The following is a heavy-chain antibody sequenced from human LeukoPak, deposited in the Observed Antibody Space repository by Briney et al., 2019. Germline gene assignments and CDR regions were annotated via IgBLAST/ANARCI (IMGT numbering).Heavy chain of an antibody. CDR2: ISYDGSNK. V-gene: IGHV3-30*01. CDR3: ARANHYDFWSGYYFDN. Sequence: GGSLRLSCAASGFTFSSYAMRWVRQAPGKGLEWVAVISYDGSNKYYADSVKGRFAISRDNSKNTLYLQMNSLRAEDTAVYYCARANHYDFWSGYYFDNWGQGTLVTVSS. J-gene: IGHJ4*02. CDR1: GFTFSSYA. D-gene: IGHD3-3*01.